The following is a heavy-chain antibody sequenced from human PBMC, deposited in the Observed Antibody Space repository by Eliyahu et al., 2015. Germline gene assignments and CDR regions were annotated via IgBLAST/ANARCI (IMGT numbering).Heavy chain of an antibody. CDR3: ARGKRYSSGWSNKPYAEYFQH. J-gene: IGHJ1*01. CDR1: GSFSGYY. V-gene: IGHV4-34*01. Sequence: GSFSGYYWSWIRQPPGKGLEWIGEINHSGSTNYNPSLKSRVTISVDTSKNQFSLKLSSVTAADTAVYYCARGKRYSSGWSNKPYAEYFQHWGQGTLVTVSS. D-gene: IGHD6-19*01. CDR2: INHSGST.